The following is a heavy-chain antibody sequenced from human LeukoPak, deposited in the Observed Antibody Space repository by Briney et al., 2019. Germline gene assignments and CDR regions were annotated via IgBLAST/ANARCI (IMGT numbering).Heavy chain of an antibody. CDR1: GGSISSYY. J-gene: IGHJ1*01. V-gene: IGHV4-59*01. Sequence: SETLSPTCTVSGGSISSYYWRWIRQPPGKGLEWIGYIYYSGSTNYNPSLKSRVTISVDTSKNQFSLRLSSVTAADTAVYYCARDTPGGFQHWGQGTLVTVSS. CDR2: IYYSGST. D-gene: IGHD1-14*01. CDR3: ARDTPGGFQH.